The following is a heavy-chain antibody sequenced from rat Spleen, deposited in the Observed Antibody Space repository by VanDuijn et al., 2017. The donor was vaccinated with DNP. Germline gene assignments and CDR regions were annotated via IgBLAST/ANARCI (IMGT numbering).Heavy chain of an antibody. CDR1: GVSLTNFG. D-gene: IGHD1-2*01. CDR2: MSGAGAT. Sequence: QVQLRESGPGLVQPSQTLSLACTVSGVSLTNFGVHWVRQPPGTGLEWIAAMSGAGATYYNSVLKSRLSFSTDPSRNQVFLHMDSLQTEDTAIYFCTGGGSTIYPLIYWGQGTLVTVSS. CDR3: TGGGSTIYPLIY. V-gene: IGHV2S12*01. J-gene: IGHJ3*01.